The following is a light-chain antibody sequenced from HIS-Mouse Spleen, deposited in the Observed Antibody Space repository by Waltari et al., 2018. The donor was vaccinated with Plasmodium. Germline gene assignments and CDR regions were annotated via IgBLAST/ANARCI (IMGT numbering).Light chain of an antibody. V-gene: IGKV1-39*01. J-gene: IGKJ1*01. CDR1: QSISSY. CDR2: AAS. CDR3: QQNYNTWT. Sequence: SSLSASVGDRVTITCRASQSISSYLNWYQQKPGKAPKLLIYAASSLQSGVPSRFSGSGSGTDFTLTISSLQPEDFATYYCQQNYNTWTFGQGTKVEIK.